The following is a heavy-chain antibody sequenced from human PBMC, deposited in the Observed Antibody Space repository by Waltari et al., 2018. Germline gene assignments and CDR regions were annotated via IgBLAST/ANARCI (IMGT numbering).Heavy chain of an antibody. CDR1: GYNFISYS. D-gene: IGHD2-8*02. CDR2: ISANNGKP. Sequence: QVHLVQSGGEVKTPGASVKVSCKASGYNFISYSFTWVRQAPGQGLEWMGWISANNGKPNYAQKFQGRLTMTTDTSTSTAYMELRSLTSDDTAVYYCVRDGSGASFTFDYWGQGTLVTVSS. J-gene: IGHJ4*02. V-gene: IGHV1-18*01. CDR3: VRDGSGASFTFDY.